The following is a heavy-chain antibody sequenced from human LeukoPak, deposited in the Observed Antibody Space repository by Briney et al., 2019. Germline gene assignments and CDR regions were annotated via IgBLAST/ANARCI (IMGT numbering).Heavy chain of an antibody. Sequence: GGSLRLSCAASGFTFGGYAMSWVRQAPGKGLEWVSAIGVDGSHTYYADSVKGRFTISRDNSKNTLYLQMNSLRAEDTAVYYCAKGRGLVVIVAFDIWGQGTMVTVSS. CDR1: GFTFGGYA. D-gene: IGHD5-12*01. CDR3: AKGRGLVVIVAFDI. V-gene: IGHV3-23*01. CDR2: IGVDGSHT. J-gene: IGHJ3*02.